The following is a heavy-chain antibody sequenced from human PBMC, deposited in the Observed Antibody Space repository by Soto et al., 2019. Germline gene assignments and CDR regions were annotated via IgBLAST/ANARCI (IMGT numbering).Heavy chain of an antibody. CDR1: GGTFSSYA. J-gene: IGHJ4*02. CDR3: ATLRYGGNSGDY. D-gene: IGHD2-21*02. V-gene: IGHV1-69*11. CDR2: IILMLGSA. Sequence: QVQLVQSGAEVKKPGSSVKVSCKASGGTFSSYAISWVRQAPGQGLEWMGGIILMLGSAKYAQKFQGRVTITADESTNTAYMELSRLRSEDTAVYYGATLRYGGNSGDYWGQGTLVTVSS.